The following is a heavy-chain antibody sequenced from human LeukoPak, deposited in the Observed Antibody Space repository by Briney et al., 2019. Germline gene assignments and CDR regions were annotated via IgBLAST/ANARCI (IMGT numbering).Heavy chain of an antibody. CDR3: ARVFGSLGSGSYYRDYYYYGMDV. CDR1: GGSITSGDYY. V-gene: IGHV4-30-4*01. D-gene: IGHD3-10*01. CDR2: IYHSGSP. Sequence: SETLSLTCTVSGGSITSGDYYWSWIRQPPGKGLEWIGYIYHSGSPYHNPSLKNRATISVDTSKNQFSLKLTSVTAADTAVYYCARVFGSLGSGSYYRDYYYYGMDVWGQGTTVTVSS. J-gene: IGHJ6*02.